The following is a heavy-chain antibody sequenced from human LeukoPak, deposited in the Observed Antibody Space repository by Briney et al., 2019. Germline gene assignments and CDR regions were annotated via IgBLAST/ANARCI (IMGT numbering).Heavy chain of an antibody. V-gene: IGHV4-39*01. CDR1: GFTFSSYT. Sequence: KTGGSLRLSCAASGFTFSSYTMNWVRQAPGKGLEWIGSIYYSGSSFDNPALKSRVTISVDTSKNQFSLKLSSVTAADTAVYYCARHRSGWLQSSFDYWGQGTLVTVSS. CDR3: ARHRSGWLQSSFDY. D-gene: IGHD5-24*01. CDR2: IYYSGSS. J-gene: IGHJ4*02.